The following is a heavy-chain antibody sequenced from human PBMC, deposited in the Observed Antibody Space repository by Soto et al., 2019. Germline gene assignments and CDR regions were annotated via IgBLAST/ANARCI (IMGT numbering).Heavy chain of an antibody. D-gene: IGHD1-26*01. V-gene: IGHV3-33*06. Sequence: PGGSLRLSCAASGFTFSSYGMHWVRQAPGKGLEWVAVIWYDGSNKYYADSVKGRFTISRDNSKNTLYLQMNSLRAEDTAVYYCVKDLRYSGSYVLKPNSFDYWGQGTLVTVSS. CDR2: IWYDGSNK. J-gene: IGHJ4*02. CDR1: GFTFSSYG. CDR3: VKDLRYSGSYVLKPNSFDY.